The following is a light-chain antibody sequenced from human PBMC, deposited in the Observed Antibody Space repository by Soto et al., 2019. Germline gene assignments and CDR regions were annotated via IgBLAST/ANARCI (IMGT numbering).Light chain of an antibody. Sequence: AIQMTQSPSALSASVGYRVTITCRASQGIRNDLGWYQQKPGKAPKLLIYAASSLQSGVPSRFRRSGSGTDFTLTVSSLQPEDFATYYCLQDYNYPYTFGQGTKLEIK. CDR2: AAS. CDR3: LQDYNYPYT. CDR1: QGIRND. J-gene: IGKJ2*01. V-gene: IGKV1-6*01.